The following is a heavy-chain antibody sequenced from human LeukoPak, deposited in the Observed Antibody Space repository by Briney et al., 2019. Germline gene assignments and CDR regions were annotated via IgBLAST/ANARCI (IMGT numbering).Heavy chain of an antibody. V-gene: IGHV4-59*01. CDR1: GGSIGTYY. CDR2: IYYSGST. J-gene: IGHJ4*02. CDR3: ARGIYSSGYYYYFDY. D-gene: IGHD3-22*01. Sequence: SETLSLTCTVSGGSIGTYYWSWIRQPPGKGLEWIGYIYYSGSTNYNPSLKSRVIILVDTSRNQFSLRLSSVTAADTAVYYCARGIYSSGYYYYFDYWGQGTLVTVSS.